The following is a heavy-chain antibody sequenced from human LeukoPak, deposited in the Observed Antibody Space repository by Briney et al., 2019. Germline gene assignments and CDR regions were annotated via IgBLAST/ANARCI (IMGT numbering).Heavy chain of an antibody. J-gene: IGHJ4*01. CDR1: GLIFSSYA. CDR3: ANAGGDSRPHDY. CDR2: ISGTGGNP. V-gene: IGHV3-23*01. D-gene: IGHD2-21*02. Sequence: PGGSLRLSCAASGLIFSSYAMSWVRQAPGQGPEWVSAISGTGGNPSYADAVKGRFIISRDNSKNTLSLQMNSLRTEDTAVYYCANAGGDSRPHDYWGHGTLVSVSS.